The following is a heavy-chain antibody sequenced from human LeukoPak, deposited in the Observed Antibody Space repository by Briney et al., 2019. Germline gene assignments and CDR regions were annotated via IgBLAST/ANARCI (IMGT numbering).Heavy chain of an antibody. Sequence: PGGSLRLSCAASGFTFSSYAMHWVRRAPGKGLEWVAVISYDGSNKYYADSVKGRFTISRDNSKNTLYLQMNSLRAEDTAVYYCARSGLLWFGELSTSVDYWGQGTLVTVSS. CDR3: ARSGLLWFGELSTSVDY. D-gene: IGHD3-10*01. V-gene: IGHV3-30-3*01. J-gene: IGHJ4*02. CDR1: GFTFSSYA. CDR2: ISYDGSNK.